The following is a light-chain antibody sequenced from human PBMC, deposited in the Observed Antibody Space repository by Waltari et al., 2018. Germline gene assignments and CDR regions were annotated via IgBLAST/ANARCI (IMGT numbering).Light chain of an antibody. Sequence: EIVMTQSPATLSVSPGERATLSCRASQTITDNLAWHQQKPGQAPRLLIYGASSRATGVPARFSGSGSGTDFTLTISSLQSDDFAIYYCQQYNTWPPLTFGGGTKVEIK. J-gene: IGKJ4*01. CDR2: GAS. V-gene: IGKV3-15*01. CDR1: QTITDN. CDR3: QQYNTWPPLT.